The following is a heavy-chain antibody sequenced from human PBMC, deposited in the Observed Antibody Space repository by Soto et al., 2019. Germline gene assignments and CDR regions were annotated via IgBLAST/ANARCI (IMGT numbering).Heavy chain of an antibody. CDR1: GGSTSGKY. V-gene: IGHV4-4*07. D-gene: IGHD3-9*01. CDR3: ASDFDVNTALDYWYFDL. Sequence: QVHLQESGPGVAKASETLSLTCSLSGGSTSGKYWSWIRQSAGKGLEWIGRIYSSGRTHYNPSLGSRVSMSVAQNSFSLRLTSVTAAYTAIYYCASDFDVNTALDYWYFDLWGRGTQVSVSS. CDR2: IYSSGRT. J-gene: IGHJ2*01.